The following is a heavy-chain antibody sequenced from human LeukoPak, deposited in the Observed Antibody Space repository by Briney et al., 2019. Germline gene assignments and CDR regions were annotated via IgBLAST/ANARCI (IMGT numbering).Heavy chain of an antibody. Sequence: SETLSLTCAVFGGSFRGYYWSWIRQPPGKGMEWIGEINHSGSTNYNPSLKSRVTISVDTSKNQFSLKLTSVTAADTAVYYCARGVNSGYFDYCGQGTLVTVSS. CDR3: ARGVNSGYFDY. V-gene: IGHV4-34*01. CDR1: GGSFRGYY. D-gene: IGHD1-26*01. CDR2: INHSGST. J-gene: IGHJ4*02.